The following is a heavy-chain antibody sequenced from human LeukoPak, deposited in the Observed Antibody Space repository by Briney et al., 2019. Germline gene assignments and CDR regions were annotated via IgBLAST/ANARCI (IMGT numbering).Heavy chain of an antibody. CDR2: IYYSGST. CDR1: GGSISSGDYY. J-gene: IGHJ4*02. Sequence: PSQTLSLTCTVSGGSISSGDYYWSWIRQPLGKGLEWIGYIYYSGSTYYNLSLKSRVTISVDTSKNQFSLKLSSVTAADTAVYYCAREDGAAHATWDYWGQGTLVTVSS. V-gene: IGHV4-30-4*01. D-gene: IGHD4-17*01. CDR3: AREDGAAHATWDY.